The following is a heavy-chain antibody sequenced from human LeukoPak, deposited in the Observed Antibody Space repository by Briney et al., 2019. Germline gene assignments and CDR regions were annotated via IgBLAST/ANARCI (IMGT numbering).Heavy chain of an antibody. D-gene: IGHD3-10*01. CDR1: GYTFTSYD. J-gene: IGHJ6*03. V-gene: IGHV1-8*01. CDR2: MNPNSGNT. CDR3: ARAESTGSYYKLYYYYMDV. Sequence: ASVKVSCKASGYTFTSYDINWVRQATGQGLEWMGWMNPNSGNTGYAQKFQGRVTMTRDMSTSTVYMELSSLRSEDTAVYYCARAESTGSYYKLYYYYMDVWGKGTTVTVSS.